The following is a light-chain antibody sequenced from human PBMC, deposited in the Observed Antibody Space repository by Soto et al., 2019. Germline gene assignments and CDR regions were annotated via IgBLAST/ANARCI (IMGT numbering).Light chain of an antibody. J-gene: IGLJ1*01. CDR1: NTDIGGYNY. CDR3: SSYRAYRHLDV. CDR2: DVS. Sequence: QSALAQPDSVSGYLGESITISCTGTNTDIGGYNYVSWYQQHPGKAPKLVIYDVSSRPSGISNRFSGSKSGFTASLTISVLQAAYDAHYSCSSYRAYRHLDVFRTGTKVPVL. V-gene: IGLV2-14*01.